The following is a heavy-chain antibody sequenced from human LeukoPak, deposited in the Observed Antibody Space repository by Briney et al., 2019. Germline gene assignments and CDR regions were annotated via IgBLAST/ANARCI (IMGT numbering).Heavy chain of an antibody. J-gene: IGHJ4*02. Sequence: GGSLRLSCAASGFTFSNYEMNWVRQAPGKGLEWVSYITGSGNSINYADSVRGRFTISRDNTGNSLYLQMNSLRAEDTAVYYCARESARCGGDCNDYWGQGTLVTVSS. D-gene: IGHD2-21*02. CDR2: ITGSGNSI. CDR1: GFTFSNYE. V-gene: IGHV3-48*03. CDR3: ARESARCGGDCNDY.